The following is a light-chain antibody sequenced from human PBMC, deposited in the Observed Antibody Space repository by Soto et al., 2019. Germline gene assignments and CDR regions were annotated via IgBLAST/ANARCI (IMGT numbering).Light chain of an antibody. CDR3: QQYGTSPAT. J-gene: IGKJ4*01. CDR2: GAS. Sequence: EIVLTQSPGTLSLSPGERATLSCRASQSVSSSYLAWYQQKPGQAPRLLIYGASIRATGIPDRFSGSGSGTAFTLTISRLEPEDFAVYYCQQYGTSPATFGGGTKVEIK. CDR1: QSVSSSY. V-gene: IGKV3-20*01.